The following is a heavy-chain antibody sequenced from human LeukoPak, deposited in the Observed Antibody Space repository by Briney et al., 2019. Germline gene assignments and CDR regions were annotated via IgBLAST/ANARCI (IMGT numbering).Heavy chain of an antibody. CDR3: ARDSPGRYFDWRGRGPDAFDI. CDR2: ISYEGSNK. V-gene: IGHV3-30-3*01. CDR1: GFTLSSYA. D-gene: IGHD3-9*01. J-gene: IGHJ3*02. Sequence: GGSLRLSCAASGFTLSSYAMLGVGQAPGRGLEWVAVISYEGSNKYYADSVKGRFTISRDNSKNTLYLQMNSLRAEDTAVYYCARDSPGRYFDWRGRGPDAFDIWGQGTMVTVSS.